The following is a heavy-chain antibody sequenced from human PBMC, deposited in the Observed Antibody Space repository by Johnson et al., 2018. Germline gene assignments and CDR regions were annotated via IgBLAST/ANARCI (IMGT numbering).Heavy chain of an antibody. CDR2: ISSSGGTI. CDR1: AFTFSDYY. D-gene: IGHD4-17*01. Sequence: QVQLVESGGGLVKPGGSLRLSCAASAFTFSDYYMSWIRQAPGKGREWVSYISSSGGTIYSADSGKGRFTITRDNAKNALYRQMKSLRAEETAGYYRARIGNTVTHYHYYAGMDVWGQGTTVTVSS. CDR3: ARIGNTVTHYHYYAGMDV. J-gene: IGHJ6*02. V-gene: IGHV3-11*01.